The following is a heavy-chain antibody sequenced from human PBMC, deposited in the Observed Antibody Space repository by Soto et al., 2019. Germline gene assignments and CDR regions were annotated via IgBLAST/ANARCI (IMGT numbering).Heavy chain of an antibody. J-gene: IGHJ3*02. CDR3: ARSRDFGAFDI. Sequence: HPGGSLRLSCAASGFTVSSNYMRWVRQVPGKGLEWVTVIYSGGTTDYADSVKGRFTISRDDSKNTVYLQMNSLRVEDTAVYYCARSRDFGAFDIWGQGTMVTVSS. D-gene: IGHD3-10*01. CDR1: GFTVSSNY. CDR2: IYSGGTT. V-gene: IGHV3-53*01.